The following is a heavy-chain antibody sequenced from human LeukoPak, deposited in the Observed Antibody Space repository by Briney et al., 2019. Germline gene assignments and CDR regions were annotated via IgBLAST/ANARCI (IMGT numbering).Heavy chain of an antibody. D-gene: IGHD5-18*01. CDR2: ISHDGTVQ. J-gene: IGHJ4*02. CDR1: GFTFSSYG. CDR3: AKEGTAMASSYFDY. Sequence: GGSLRHSCAASGFTFSSYGMQWVRQAPGKGLEWVAVISHDGTVQHYADSVKGRFTISRDNSDNTLYLQMNSLRDEDTAMYYCAKEGTAMASSYFDYWGQGTLITVSS. V-gene: IGHV3-30*18.